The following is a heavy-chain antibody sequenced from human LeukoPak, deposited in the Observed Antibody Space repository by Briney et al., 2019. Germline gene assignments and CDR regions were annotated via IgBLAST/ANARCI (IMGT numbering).Heavy chain of an antibody. CDR1: GFTFRDAW. D-gene: IGHD1-26*01. V-gene: IGHV3-15*01. CDR3: ARDGSTLYYYGMDV. Sequence: GGSLRLSCAASGFTFRDAWMTWVRQAPGKGLEWVGRIRSKTDGGTTDYVVSVQGRFTISRDDSKNTLYLQMSSLKTEDTAVYYCARDGSTLYYYGMDVWGQGTTVTVSS. J-gene: IGHJ6*02. CDR2: IRSKTDGGTT.